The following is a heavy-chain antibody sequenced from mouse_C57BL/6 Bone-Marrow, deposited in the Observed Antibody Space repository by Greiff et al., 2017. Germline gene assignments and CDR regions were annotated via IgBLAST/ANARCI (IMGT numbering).Heavy chain of an antibody. D-gene: IGHD2-14*01. CDR3: ARGVRYYAMDY. CDR1: GFTFSSYA. J-gene: IGHJ4*01. Sequence: EVKVVESGGGLVKPGGSLKLSCAASGFTFSSYAMSWVRQTPEKRLEWVATISDVGSYTYYPDNVTGRFTISRDNAKTNLYLQMSRLKSEDTAMYYCARGVRYYAMDYWGQGTSVTVSS. V-gene: IGHV5-4*03. CDR2: ISDVGSYT.